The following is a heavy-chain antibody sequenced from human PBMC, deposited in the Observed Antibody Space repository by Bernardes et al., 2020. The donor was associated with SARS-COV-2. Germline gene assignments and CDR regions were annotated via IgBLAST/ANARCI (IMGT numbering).Heavy chain of an antibody. V-gene: IGHV3-66*01. CDR1: GFTFSSYA. Sequence: GGSLRLSCAASGFTFSSYAMSWVRQAPGKGLEWVSVIYSGGNTYYADSVKDRFTISRDDSKNTLYLQMNSLRAEDTAVYYCARDYPDPADWGQGTLVTVSS. D-gene: IGHD6-13*01. J-gene: IGHJ4*02. CDR3: ARDYPDPAD. CDR2: IYSGGNT.